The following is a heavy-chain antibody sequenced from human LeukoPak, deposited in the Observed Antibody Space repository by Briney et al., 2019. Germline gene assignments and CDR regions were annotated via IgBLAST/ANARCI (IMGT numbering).Heavy chain of an antibody. J-gene: IGHJ4*02. CDR3: ARELIHRGGSYPDY. V-gene: IGHV6-1*01. D-gene: IGHD1-26*01. CDR2: TYYRSKWYN. Sequence: SQTLSLTCAISGDSVPSNSAAWTWIRQSPSRGLQWLGRTYYRSKWYNDYAVSVKSRITINPDTSKNQFSLQLNSVTPEDTAVYFCARELIHRGGSYPDYWGQGTLVTVSS. CDR1: GDSVPSNSAA.